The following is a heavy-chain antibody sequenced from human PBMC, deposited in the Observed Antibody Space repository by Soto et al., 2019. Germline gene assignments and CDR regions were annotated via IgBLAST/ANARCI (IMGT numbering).Heavy chain of an antibody. CDR2: ISSSSSYI. J-gene: IGHJ4*02. Sequence: GGSLRLSCAASGFTFSSYSMNWVRQAPGKGLEWVSSISSSSSYIYYADSVKGRFTISRDNAKNSLYLQMNSLRAEDTAVYYCATEEEGIVVVPAAGEFDYWGQGTLVTVSS. V-gene: IGHV3-21*01. CDR1: GFTFSSYS. CDR3: ATEEEGIVVVPAAGEFDY. D-gene: IGHD2-2*01.